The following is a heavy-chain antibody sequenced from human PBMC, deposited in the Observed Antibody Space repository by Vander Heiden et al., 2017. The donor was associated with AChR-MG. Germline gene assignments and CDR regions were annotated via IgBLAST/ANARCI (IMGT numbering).Heavy chain of an antibody. V-gene: IGHV3-15*01. J-gene: IGHJ4*02. D-gene: IGHD6-19*01. Sequence: EVQLVESGGGLVKPGGSLRLSCAASGFTFRNAWMSWVRQAPGKGLEWVGRIKSKTDGGTTDYAAPVKGRFTISRDDSKNTLYLQMNSLKTEDTAVYYCTTAGIAVAGSFDYWGQGTLVTASS. CDR3: TTAGIAVAGSFDY. CDR2: IKSKTDGGTT. CDR1: GFTFRNAW.